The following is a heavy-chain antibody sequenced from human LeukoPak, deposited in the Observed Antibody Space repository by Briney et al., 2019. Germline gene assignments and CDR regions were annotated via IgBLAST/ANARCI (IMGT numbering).Heavy chain of an antibody. CDR3: ATTVGSPYSRDSYGMDV. J-gene: IGHJ6*02. Sequence: GASVKVSCKASGYTFTSYDINWVRQATGQGLEWMGWMNPNSGNTGYAQKFQGRVTMTRNTSISTAYMELSSLRSEDTAVYYCATTVGSPYSRDSYGMDVWGQGTTVTVSS. D-gene: IGHD1/OR15-1a*01. CDR2: MNPNSGNT. V-gene: IGHV1-8*01. CDR1: GYTFTSYD.